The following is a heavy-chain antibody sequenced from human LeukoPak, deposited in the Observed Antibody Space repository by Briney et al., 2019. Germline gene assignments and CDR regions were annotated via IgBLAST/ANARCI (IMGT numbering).Heavy chain of an antibody. V-gene: IGHV3-15*01. CDR1: GFTFSSYA. CDR2: IKSKTDGGTT. D-gene: IGHD1-7*01. Sequence: PGGSLRLSCAASGFTFSSYAMSWVHQAPGKGLEWVGRIKSKTDGGTTDYAAPVKARFTISRDDSKNTLYLQMNSLKTEDTAVYYCARLRAQTKNYYYYFYYMDVWGKGTTVTISS. CDR3: ARLRAQTKNYYYYFYYMDV. J-gene: IGHJ6*03.